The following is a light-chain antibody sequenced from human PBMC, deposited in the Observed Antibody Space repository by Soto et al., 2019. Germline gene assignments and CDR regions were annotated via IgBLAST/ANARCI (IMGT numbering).Light chain of an antibody. J-gene: IGKJ2*01. CDR2: WAS. V-gene: IGKV4-1*01. CDR1: QSVLYTSSNKNA. CDR3: QQYYSDFYT. Sequence: DIVMTQSPDSLAVSLGERATINCKSSQSVLYTSSNKNALAWYQQKPSQPPKLLIYWASSRQSGVPDRFSGSGYGTDFTLTINSLQAEDVAVYYCQQYYSDFYTFGQGTKLDIK.